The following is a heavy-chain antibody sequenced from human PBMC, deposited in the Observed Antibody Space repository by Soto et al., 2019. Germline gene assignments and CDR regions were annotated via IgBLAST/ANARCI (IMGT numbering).Heavy chain of an antibody. CDR1: GFTFSDYY. V-gene: IGHV3-11*01. CDR2: ISSSGSTM. CDR3: ARSHLYYDSSGYPDY. D-gene: IGHD3-22*01. J-gene: IGHJ4*02. Sequence: GGSLRPSCAASGFTFSDYYMSWIRQAPGKGLEWVSYISSSGSTMYYAASVKGRFTISRDNAKNSLYLQMNSLRAEDTAVYYCARSHLYYDSSGYPDYWGQGTLVTVSS.